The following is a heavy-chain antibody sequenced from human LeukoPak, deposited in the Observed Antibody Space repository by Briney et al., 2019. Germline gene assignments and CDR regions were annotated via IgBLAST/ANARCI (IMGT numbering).Heavy chain of an antibody. J-gene: IGHJ4*02. V-gene: IGHV5-10-1*01. CDR2: IDPGDSFT. CDR1: GYSFSSYW. D-gene: IGHD2-8*02. CDR3: ARDGGGVSSWVSH. Sequence: HGESLKISCKGSGYSFSSYWISWVRQMPGNGLEWMGRIDPGDSFTKYRPSLEGRVTISVDKSLSTVYLQWSSLKASDTAIYYCARDGGGVSSWVSHWGQGTLVTVSS.